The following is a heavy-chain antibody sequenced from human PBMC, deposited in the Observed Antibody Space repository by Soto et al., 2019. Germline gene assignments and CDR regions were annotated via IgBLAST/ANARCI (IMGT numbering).Heavy chain of an antibody. Sequence: EVQLLESGGGLVQPGGSLRLSCAASGFTFSSYAMSWVRQAPGKGLEWVSGISGSGGSTYYADSVKGRFTISRDNYKNSPYQQMNSLRDEDTAVYYCAKDVYYDILTGPPNWFDPWGQGTLVTVSS. J-gene: IGHJ5*02. CDR1: GFTFSSYA. CDR3: AKDVYYDILTGPPNWFDP. CDR2: ISGSGGST. V-gene: IGHV3-23*01. D-gene: IGHD3-9*01.